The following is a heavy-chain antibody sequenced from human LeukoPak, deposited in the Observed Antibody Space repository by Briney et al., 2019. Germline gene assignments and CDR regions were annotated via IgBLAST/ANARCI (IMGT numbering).Heavy chain of an antibody. CDR1: GFTFSSYT. D-gene: IGHD2-21*01. Sequence: GGSLILSCAASGFTFSSYTMNWVRQAPGKGLERVSYTTSSAKTIYYADSVEGRFTISRDNAKNSLYLQMSSLRAEDTAVYYCARQATCSDNCYYRHFDLWGQGTMVTVSS. J-gene: IGHJ4*02. CDR2: TTSSAKTI. V-gene: IGHV3-48*01. CDR3: ARQATCSDNCYYRHFDL.